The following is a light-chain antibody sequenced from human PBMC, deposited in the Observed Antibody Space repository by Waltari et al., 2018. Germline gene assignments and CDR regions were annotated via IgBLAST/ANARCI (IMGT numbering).Light chain of an antibody. CDR1: QSVSSSY. Sequence: EIVLTQSPGTLSLSPGERATLSCRASQSVSSSYLAWYQQKPGQAPRIRIYGASSRATGIPDRFSGSGSGTDFTLTISRLEPEDFAVYYCQQYGSSPRTFGQGTKVEIK. CDR2: GAS. CDR3: QQYGSSPRT. V-gene: IGKV3-20*01. J-gene: IGKJ1*01.